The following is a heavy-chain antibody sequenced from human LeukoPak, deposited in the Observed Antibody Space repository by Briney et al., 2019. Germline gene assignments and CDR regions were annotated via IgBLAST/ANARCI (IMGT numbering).Heavy chain of an antibody. Sequence: GGSLRLSCAASGFTFGSYWMNWVRQAPGKGLEWVSYISSSGSTIYYADSVKGRFTISRDNAKNSLYLQMNSLRAEDTAVYYCAELGITMIGGVWGKGTTVTISS. V-gene: IGHV3-48*04. J-gene: IGHJ6*04. CDR2: ISSSGSTI. CDR3: AELGITMIGGV. CDR1: GFTFGSYW. D-gene: IGHD3-10*02.